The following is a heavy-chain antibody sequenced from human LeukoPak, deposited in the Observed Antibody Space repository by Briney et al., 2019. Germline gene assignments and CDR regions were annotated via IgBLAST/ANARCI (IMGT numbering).Heavy chain of an antibody. CDR2: IYTSGST. D-gene: IGHD6-13*01. CDR1: GGSISSYY. V-gene: IGHV4-4*07. J-gene: IGHJ5*02. CDR3: ARTWGSSWYWWFDP. Sequence: SETLSLTCTVSGGSISSYYWSWIRQPAGKGLEWIGRIYTSGSTNYNPSLKSRVTMSVDTSKNQLSLKLSSVTAADTAVYYCARTWGSSWYWWFDPWGQGTLVTVSS.